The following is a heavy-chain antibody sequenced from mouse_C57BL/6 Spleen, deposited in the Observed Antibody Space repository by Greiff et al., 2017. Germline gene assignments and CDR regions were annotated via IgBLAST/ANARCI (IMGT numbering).Heavy chain of an antibody. Sequence: VQLQQSGAELVRPGASVTLSCKASGYTFTDYEMHWVKQTPVHGLEWIGAIDPETGGTAYNQKFKGKAILTADKSSSTAYMERRSLTSEDSAVYYCTRKDYGSRAWFAYWGQGTLVTVSA. J-gene: IGHJ3*01. V-gene: IGHV1-15*01. CDR3: TRKDYGSRAWFAY. D-gene: IGHD1-1*01. CDR2: IDPETGGT. CDR1: GYTFTDYE.